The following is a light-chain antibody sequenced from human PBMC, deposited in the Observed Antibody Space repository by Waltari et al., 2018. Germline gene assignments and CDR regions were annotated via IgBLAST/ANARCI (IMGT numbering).Light chain of an antibody. CDR1: QSVTSN. Sequence: EIVMTQSPATLSVSPGERATLSCRASQSVTSNLAWYQQKPSQAPRLLNYGASTRATGIPARVSGSGSGTEFTLTISSLQSEDFAVYYCQQYNNWPRLTFGGGTKVEIK. CDR2: GAS. V-gene: IGKV3-15*01. J-gene: IGKJ4*02. CDR3: QQYNNWPRLT.